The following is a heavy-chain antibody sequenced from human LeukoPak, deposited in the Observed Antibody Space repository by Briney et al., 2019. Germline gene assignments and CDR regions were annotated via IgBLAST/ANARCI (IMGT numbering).Heavy chain of an antibody. V-gene: IGHV3-21*01. CDR1: GFTFSSYS. J-gene: IGHJ4*02. CDR2: ISSSSSYI. Sequence: GGSLRLSCAASGFTFSSYSMNWVRQAPGKGLEWVSSISSSSSYIYYADSVKGRFTISRDNAKNSLYLQMNSLRAEDTAVYYCARVASGSYYFDYWGQGTLVTVSS. CDR3: ARVASGSYYFDY. D-gene: IGHD1-26*01.